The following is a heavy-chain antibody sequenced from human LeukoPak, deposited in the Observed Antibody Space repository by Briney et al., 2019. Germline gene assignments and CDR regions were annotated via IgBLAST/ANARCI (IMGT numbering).Heavy chain of an antibody. CDR1: DDSISIYY. D-gene: IGHD6-13*01. CDR3: ARLGIAAAGRLYYYYYYYMDV. CDR2: IDHTGST. V-gene: IGHV4-59*12. Sequence: PSETLSLICSVSDDSISIYYWSWIRQPPGKGLEWIGYIDHTGSTNYNPSLKSRVTISVDTSKNQFSLKLSSVTAADTAVYYCARLGIAAAGRLYYYYYYYMDVWGKGTTVTISS. J-gene: IGHJ6*03.